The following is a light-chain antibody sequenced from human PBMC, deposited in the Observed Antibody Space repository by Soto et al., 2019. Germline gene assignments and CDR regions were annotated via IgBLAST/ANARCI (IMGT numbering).Light chain of an antibody. V-gene: IGKV3-15*01. CDR3: QQYNNWPLT. Sequence: EIVMTQSPATLSVSPGERATLSCRASHRVNTYLAWYQQRPGQAPRLLIYDASARATDIPARFSGSSSGTEFTLTISSLQSEDFAVYYCQQYNNWPLTVGGGTKVDSK. J-gene: IGKJ4*01. CDR1: HRVNTY. CDR2: DAS.